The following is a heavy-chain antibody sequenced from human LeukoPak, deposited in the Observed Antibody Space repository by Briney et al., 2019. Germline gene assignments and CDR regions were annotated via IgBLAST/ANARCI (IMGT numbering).Heavy chain of an antibody. Sequence: GGSLRLSCAASGFNFGSHWMNWVRQAPGKGLEWVANIKEDGSLTYYLDSVKGRFTISRDNAKNSLYLQMNSLRAEDTAVYYCARDRDPHVIGTTAIDYWGQGTLVTVSS. CDR3: ARDRDPHVIGTTAIDY. D-gene: IGHD1-1*01. CDR2: IKEDGSLT. V-gene: IGHV3-7*01. J-gene: IGHJ4*02. CDR1: GFNFGSHW.